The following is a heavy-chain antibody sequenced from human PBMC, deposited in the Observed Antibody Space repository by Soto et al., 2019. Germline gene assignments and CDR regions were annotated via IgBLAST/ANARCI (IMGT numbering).Heavy chain of an antibody. J-gene: IGHJ6*02. Sequence: PGGSLRLSCAASGFTFSSYSMNWVRQAPGKGLEWVSYISSSSTIYYADSVKGRFTISRDNAKNSLYLQMNSLRDEDTAVYYCAGRKGVGATDYYYGMDVWGQGTTVTVSS. CDR3: AGRKGVGATDYYYGMDV. V-gene: IGHV3-48*02. CDR2: ISSSSTI. CDR1: GFTFSSYS. D-gene: IGHD1-26*01.